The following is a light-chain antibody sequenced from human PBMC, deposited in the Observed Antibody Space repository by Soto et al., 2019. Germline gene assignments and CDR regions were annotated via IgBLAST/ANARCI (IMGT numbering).Light chain of an antibody. CDR3: QQYGSSGT. Sequence: EIVLTQSPGTLSLSPGERATLSCRASQSVSNNYLAWYQQKPGQAPRLLIYGASNRATGIPDRFSGSGSGPAFTLTISRLEPEDFAVYYCQQYGSSGTFGQGTKVEIK. CDR2: GAS. J-gene: IGKJ1*01. V-gene: IGKV3-20*01. CDR1: QSVSNNY.